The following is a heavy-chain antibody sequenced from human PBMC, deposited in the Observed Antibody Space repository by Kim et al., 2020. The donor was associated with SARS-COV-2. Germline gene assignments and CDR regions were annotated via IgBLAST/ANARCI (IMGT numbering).Heavy chain of an antibody. Sequence: ASVKVSCKASGYTFTSYGISWVRQAPGQGLEWMGWISAYNGNTNYAQKLQGRVTMTTDTSTSTAYMELRSLRSDDTAVYYCARGNHISWDIVVVVAAIEWFDPWGQGTLVTVSS. CDR1: GYTFTSYG. CDR2: ISAYNGNT. J-gene: IGHJ5*02. V-gene: IGHV1-18*01. CDR3: ARGNHISWDIVVVVAAIEWFDP. D-gene: IGHD2-15*01.